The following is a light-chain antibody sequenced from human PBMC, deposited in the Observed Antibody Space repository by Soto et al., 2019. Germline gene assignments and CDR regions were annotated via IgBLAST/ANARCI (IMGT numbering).Light chain of an antibody. Sequence: EVVLTQSPATLSLSPGERATLSCRASQSVTRSSLAWYQQKPGQSPRLLISGASSRATGIPDRFSGGGSGTDFIFNITSLEPEDFAMYYCQQYVSSPWAFGQGTKVEI. V-gene: IGKV3-20*01. CDR1: QSVTRSS. CDR2: GAS. J-gene: IGKJ1*01. CDR3: QQYVSSPWA.